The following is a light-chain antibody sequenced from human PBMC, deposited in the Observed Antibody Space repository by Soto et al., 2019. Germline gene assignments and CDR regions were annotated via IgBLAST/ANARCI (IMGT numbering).Light chain of an antibody. CDR3: QQRSNWPLT. Sequence: EIVLTQSPGTLSLSPGERATLSCRASQSVGSSLAWYQQRPGQAPRLLIYEASNRASGIPARFSGSGSGTDFTLTISSLEPEDFAVYYCQQRSNWPLTFGGGTKWIS. CDR2: EAS. CDR1: QSVGSS. J-gene: IGKJ4*01. V-gene: IGKV3-11*01.